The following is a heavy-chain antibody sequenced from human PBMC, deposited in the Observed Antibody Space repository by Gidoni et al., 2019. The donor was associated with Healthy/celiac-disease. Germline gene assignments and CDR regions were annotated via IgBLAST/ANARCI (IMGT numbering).Heavy chain of an antibody. CDR1: GFTFSSYG. CDR3: AKVYYDFWSGYSFDY. D-gene: IGHD3-3*01. Sequence: QVQLVESGGGVFQPGRSLRLSCAASGFTFSSYGMHWVRQAPGKGLEWVAVISYDGSNKYYADSVKGRLTISRDNSKNTLYLQMNSLRAEDTAVYYCAKVYYDFWSGYSFDYWGQGTLVTVSS. V-gene: IGHV3-30*18. J-gene: IGHJ4*02. CDR2: ISYDGSNK.